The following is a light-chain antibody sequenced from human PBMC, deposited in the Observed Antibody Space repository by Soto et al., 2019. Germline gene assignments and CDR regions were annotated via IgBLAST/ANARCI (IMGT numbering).Light chain of an antibody. V-gene: IGLV2-11*01. J-gene: IGLJ1*01. Sequence: QSVLTQPRSVSGSPGQSVTISCTGTSSDVGGYNYVSWYQQHPGKAPKLMIYDVSKRPSGVPDRFSGSKSGNTASLTISGLQAEDEADYYCCSYAGSYTFYVFGTGNKVTGL. CDR1: SSDVGGYNY. CDR2: DVS. CDR3: CSYAGSYTFYV.